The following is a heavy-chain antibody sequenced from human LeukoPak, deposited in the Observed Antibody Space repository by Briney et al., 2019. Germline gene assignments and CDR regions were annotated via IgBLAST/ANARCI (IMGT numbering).Heavy chain of an antibody. J-gene: IGHJ4*02. CDR2: VYATGTT. CDR1: SGSLTGYY. V-gene: IGHV4-59*01. Sequence: SETLSLTCTVSSGSLTGYYWSWIRQPPGKGLEWIAYVYATGTTNYNPSLKTRATISMDTSKNQLSLTLTSVTAADTAVYYCARVGSGGAWFDFWGQGTRVSVSS. D-gene: IGHD6-19*01. CDR3: ARVGSGGAWFDF.